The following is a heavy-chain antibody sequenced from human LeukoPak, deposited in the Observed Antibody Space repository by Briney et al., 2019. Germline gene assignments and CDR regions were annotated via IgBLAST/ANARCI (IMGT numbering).Heavy chain of an antibody. V-gene: IGHV3-53*01. CDR3: ARELREHGVFDI. CDR1: GFSFSSYG. CDR2: IYSDGST. J-gene: IGHJ3*02. D-gene: IGHD1-26*01. Sequence: GGTLRLSCAASGFSFSSYGMSWVRQAPGKGLGWVSEIYSDGSTYYEASVKGRFSISRANSKNTVYLQMNSLTAEDTAVYYCARELREHGVFDIWGQGTMVTVSS.